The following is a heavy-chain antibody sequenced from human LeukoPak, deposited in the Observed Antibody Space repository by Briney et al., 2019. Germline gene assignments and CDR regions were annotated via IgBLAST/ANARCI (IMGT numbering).Heavy chain of an antibody. J-gene: IGHJ4*02. V-gene: IGHV3-66*01. Sequence: QPGGSLRLSCAASGFIVSSNYMSWVRQAPGKGLEWVSIIYGGGSTYYADSVKGRFTISRDNSENTLYLQMNSLRAEDTAVYYCTRDSYSSGWLQNEYWGQGTLVTVSS. CDR3: TRDSYSSGWLQNEY. D-gene: IGHD6-19*01. CDR2: IYGGGST. CDR1: GFIVSSNY.